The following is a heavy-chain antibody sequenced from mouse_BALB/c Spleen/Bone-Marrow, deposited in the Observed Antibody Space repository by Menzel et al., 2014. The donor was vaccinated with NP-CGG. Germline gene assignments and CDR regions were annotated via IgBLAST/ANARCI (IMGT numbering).Heavy chain of an antibody. CDR1: GFTFTDYY. CDR2: IRNKANGYTT. V-gene: IGHV7-3*02. Sequence: EVKLLESGGGLVQPGGSLRLSCATSGFTFTDYYMSWVRQPPGKALEWLGFIRNKANGYTTEYSASVKGRFTISRDNSQSILYHQMNTLRAEDSATYYCARDDDAPLDYWGQGTLVTVSA. CDR3: ARDDDAPLDY. D-gene: IGHD2-3*01. J-gene: IGHJ3*01.